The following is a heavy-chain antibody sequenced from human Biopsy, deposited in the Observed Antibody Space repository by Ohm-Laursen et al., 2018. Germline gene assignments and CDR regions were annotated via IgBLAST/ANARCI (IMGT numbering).Heavy chain of an antibody. CDR2: LNLVSGNS. V-gene: IGHV1-8*01. CDR1: GYTFTSYD. D-gene: IGHD1-7*01. Sequence: SVTASCNASGYTFTSYDITWVRQASGQWPDWIGWLNLVSGNSNYGQKFRDRVTLTSDTSISTVYMELSGLTSDDTATYYCGRAVRNQLLTDPWGQGTLVTVTS. CDR3: GRAVRNQLLTDP. J-gene: IGHJ5*02.